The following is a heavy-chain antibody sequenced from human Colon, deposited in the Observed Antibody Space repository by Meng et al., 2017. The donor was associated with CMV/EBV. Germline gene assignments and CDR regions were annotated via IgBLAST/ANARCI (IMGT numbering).Heavy chain of an antibody. CDR1: GFIFSHYS. V-gene: IGHV3-30*02. CDR2: IRFDGSQQ. D-gene: IGHD3-3*02. CDR3: ATDHLWGMPN. J-gene: IGHJ4*02. Sequence: VELGEAGGGVVQPGGSLRFYCVTSGFIFSHYSMQWVRQSPGKGLEWVAHIRFDGSQQFYVQSVKGRFTVSRHDPKNTLYLQMNDLRPEDTGVYYCATDHLWGMPNWGRGTLVTVSS.